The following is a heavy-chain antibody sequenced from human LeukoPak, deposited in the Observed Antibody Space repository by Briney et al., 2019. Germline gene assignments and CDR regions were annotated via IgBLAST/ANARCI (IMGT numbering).Heavy chain of an antibody. CDR3: ARAVVPAAPARNIWFDP. Sequence: GASVKVSCKASGYTFTSYGISWVRQAPGQGLEWMGWISAYNGNTNYAQKLQGRVTMTTDTSTSTAYMELRSLRSDDTAVYYCARAVVPAAPARNIWFDPWGQGTLVTVSS. V-gene: IGHV1-18*01. J-gene: IGHJ5*02. CDR2: ISAYNGNT. D-gene: IGHD2-2*01. CDR1: GYTFTSYG.